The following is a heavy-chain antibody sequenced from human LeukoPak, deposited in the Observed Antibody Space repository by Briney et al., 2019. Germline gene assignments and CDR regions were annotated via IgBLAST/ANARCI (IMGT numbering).Heavy chain of an antibody. Sequence: PGGSLRLSCAASGFTFSTYSMNWVRQAPGKGLEWVSSISSTGSYIYYADSVKGRFTTSRDNAKNSLYLQMNSLRAEDTAVYYCARGPPNDYWGQGTLVTVSS. CDR1: GFTFSTYS. CDR3: ARGPPNDY. V-gene: IGHV3-21*01. CDR2: ISSTGSYI. J-gene: IGHJ4*02.